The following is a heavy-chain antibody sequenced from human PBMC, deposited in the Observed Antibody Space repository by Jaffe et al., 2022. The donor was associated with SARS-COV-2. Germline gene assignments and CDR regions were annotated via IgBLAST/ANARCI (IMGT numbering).Heavy chain of an antibody. CDR3: AKDLNYYDSSGQFGPFDY. Sequence: EVQLLESGGGLVQPGGSLRLSCAASGFTFSSYAMSWVRQAPGKGLEWVSAISGSGGSTYYADSVKGRFTISRDNSKNTLYLQMNSLRAEDTAVYYCAKDLNYYDSSGQFGPFDYWGQGTLVTVSS. D-gene: IGHD3-22*01. CDR2: ISGSGGST. J-gene: IGHJ4*02. V-gene: IGHV3-23*01. CDR1: GFTFSSYA.